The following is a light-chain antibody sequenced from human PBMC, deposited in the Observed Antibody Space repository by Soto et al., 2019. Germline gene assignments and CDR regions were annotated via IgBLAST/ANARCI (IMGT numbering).Light chain of an antibody. CDR1: QSVSTN. CDR2: GAS. V-gene: IGKV3-15*01. Sequence: EIVMTQSPATLSVSPGERAILSCRASQSVSTNLGWYQQKPGQAPRLLIFGASTRATGIPARFSGSGSGTEFTLTISTLQSDDSAVYYCQQYNNWPPFTFGQGTRLEIK. J-gene: IGKJ5*01. CDR3: QQYNNWPPFT.